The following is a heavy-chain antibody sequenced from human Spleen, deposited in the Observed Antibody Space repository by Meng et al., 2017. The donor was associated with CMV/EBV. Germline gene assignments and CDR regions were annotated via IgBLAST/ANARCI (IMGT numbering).Heavy chain of an antibody. CDR1: GGSISSGGYY. CDR3: AREHPELQFDY. CDR2: IYYSGST. J-gene: IGHJ4*02. Sequence: SETLSLTCTVSGGSISSGGYYWSWIRQHPGKGLEWIGYIYYSGSTNYNPSLKSRVTISVDTSKNQFSLKLSSVTAADTAVYYCAREHPELQFDYWGQGTLVTVSS. V-gene: IGHV4-61*08. D-gene: IGHD1-7*01.